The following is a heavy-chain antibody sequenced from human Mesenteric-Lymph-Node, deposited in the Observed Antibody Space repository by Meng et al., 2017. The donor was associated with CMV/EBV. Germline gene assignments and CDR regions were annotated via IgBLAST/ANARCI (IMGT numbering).Heavy chain of an antibody. V-gene: IGHV4-34*01. J-gene: IGHJ5*02. CDR2: ISHTGSI. Sequence: SETLSLTCAVSGGSFSGYYWTWIRQRPGKGLEWIGEISHTGSIHYNPSLKSRVTISVDTSKNQFSLKLSSVTAADTAVYYCARDSKGPPGNWFDPWGQGTLVTVSS. CDR3: ARDSKGPPGNWFDP. CDR1: GGSFSGYY.